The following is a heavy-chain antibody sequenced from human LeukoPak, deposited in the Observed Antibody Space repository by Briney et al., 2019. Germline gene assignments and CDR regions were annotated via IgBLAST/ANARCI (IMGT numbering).Heavy chain of an antibody. CDR1: GFTFSSYS. Sequence: GGSLRLSCAASGFTFSSYSMNWVRQAPGKRLEWVSSISSSSSYIYYADSVKGRFTISRDNAKNSLYLQMNSLRAEDTAVYYCARDGYYGSGSYSYYYGMDVWGKGTTVTVSS. CDR3: ARDGYYGSGSYSYYYGMDV. J-gene: IGHJ6*04. V-gene: IGHV3-21*01. D-gene: IGHD3-10*01. CDR2: ISSSSSYI.